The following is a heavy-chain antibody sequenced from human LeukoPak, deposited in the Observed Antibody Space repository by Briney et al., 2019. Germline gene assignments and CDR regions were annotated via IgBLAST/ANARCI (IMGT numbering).Heavy chain of an antibody. V-gene: IGHV4-38-2*02. CDR3: SRQGHYDFWSGYPYYYYYYMDV. J-gene: IGHJ6*03. CDR2: IYHSGST. CDR1: GYSISSGYY. Sequence: SETLSLTCTVSGYSISSGYYWGWIRQPPGKGLEWIGSIYHSGSTYYNPSLKSRVTISVDTSKNQFSLKLSSVTAADTAVYYCSRQGHYDFWSGYPYYYYYYMDVWGKGTTVTVSS. D-gene: IGHD3-3*01.